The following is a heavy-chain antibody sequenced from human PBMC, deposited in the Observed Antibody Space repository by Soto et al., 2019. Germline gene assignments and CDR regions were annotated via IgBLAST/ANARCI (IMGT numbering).Heavy chain of an antibody. Sequence: EVQLVESGGGLVQPGGSLRLSCAGSGFTFSDHYMDWVRQAPGKGLEWVGRTRNKANSYTTLYAPSVKARFTISSDDSKNSLYLQMNSLKTEDTAVYFCASFSTVTGNYFDYWGQGTLVTVSS. D-gene: IGHD4-17*01. J-gene: IGHJ4*02. CDR1: GFTFSDHY. CDR2: TRNKANSYTT. CDR3: ASFSTVTGNYFDY. V-gene: IGHV3-72*01.